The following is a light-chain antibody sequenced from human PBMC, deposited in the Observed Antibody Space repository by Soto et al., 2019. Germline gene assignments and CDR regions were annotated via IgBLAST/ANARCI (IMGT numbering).Light chain of an antibody. V-gene: IGKV3-15*01. J-gene: IGKJ1*01. CDR1: QSVSSN. CDR2: GAS. Sequence: EIVMTQSPATLSVSPRARATLSCRASQSVSSNLAWYQQKPGQAPRLLIYGASTRATGIPARFSGSGSGTEFTLTISSLQSEDFAVYYCQQYNNWPPTFGQGTKVEIK. CDR3: QQYNNWPPT.